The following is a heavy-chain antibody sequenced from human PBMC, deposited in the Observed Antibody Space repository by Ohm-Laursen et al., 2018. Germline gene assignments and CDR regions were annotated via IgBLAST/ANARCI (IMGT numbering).Heavy chain of an antibody. CDR2: ISGSGGST. CDR1: GFTFSNAW. D-gene: IGHD2-2*01. CDR3: AKQVVVDYFDY. J-gene: IGHJ4*02. Sequence: GSLRLSCTASGFTFSNAWMSWVRQAPGKGLEWVSAISGSGGSTYYADSVKGRFTISRDNSKNTLYLQMNSLRAEDTAVYYCAKQVVVDYFDYWGQGTLVTVSS. V-gene: IGHV3-23*01.